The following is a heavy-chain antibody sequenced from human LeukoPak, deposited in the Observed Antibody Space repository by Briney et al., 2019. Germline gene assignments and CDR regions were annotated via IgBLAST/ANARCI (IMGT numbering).Heavy chain of an antibody. CDR3: AKPRYDFWSGYLPGLGWFDP. Sequence: EGSLRLSCAASGFTFSSYAMSWVRQAPGKGLEWVSAISGSGGSTYYADSVKGRFTISRDNSKNTLYLQMNSLRAEDTAVYYCAKPRYDFWSGYLPGLGWFDPWGQGTLVTVSS. CDR1: GFTFSSYA. D-gene: IGHD3-3*01. V-gene: IGHV3-23*01. CDR2: ISGSGGST. J-gene: IGHJ5*02.